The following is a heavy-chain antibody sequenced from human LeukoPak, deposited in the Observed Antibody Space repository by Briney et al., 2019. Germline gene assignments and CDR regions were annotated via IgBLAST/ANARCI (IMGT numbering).Heavy chain of an antibody. J-gene: IGHJ4*02. Sequence: ASVTVSCMASGYTFTSYGISWVRQAPGQGLEWMGWISAYNGNTNYAQKLQGRVTMTTDTSTSTAYMELRSLRSDDTPVYYCARKTDPPDYWGQGTLDSVSS. CDR1: GYTFTSYG. CDR3: ARKTDPPDY. V-gene: IGHV1-18*01. CDR2: ISAYNGNT. D-gene: IGHD2-21*02.